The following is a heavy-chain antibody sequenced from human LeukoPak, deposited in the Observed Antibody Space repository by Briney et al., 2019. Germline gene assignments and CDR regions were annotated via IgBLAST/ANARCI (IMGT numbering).Heavy chain of an antibody. V-gene: IGHV1-2*02. CDR3: ARGRDYSNYSGWFDP. CDR1: GYTFTGYY. Sequence: ASVKVSCKASGYTFTGYYMHWVRQAPGQGLEWMGWINPNSGGTNYAQKLQGRVTMTTDTSTSTAYMELRSLRSDDTAVYYCARGRDYSNYSGWFDPWGQGTLVTVSS. CDR2: INPNSGGT. J-gene: IGHJ5*02. D-gene: IGHD4-11*01.